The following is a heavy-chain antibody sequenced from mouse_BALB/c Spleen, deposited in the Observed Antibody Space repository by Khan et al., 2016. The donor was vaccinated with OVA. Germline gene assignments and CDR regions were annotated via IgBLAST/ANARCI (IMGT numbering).Heavy chain of an antibody. CDR1: GYTFTNYG. D-gene: IGHD1-1*01. Sequence: QIQLVQSGPELKKPGETVKISCKASGYTFTNYGINWVKQAPGKGLKWMGWINTNTGEPTYAEEFKGRFAFSLETSASTAYLQLNNLKKEDTATYFCARGNYYGSNSWFAYWVQGTLVTVSA. J-gene: IGHJ3*01. CDR3: ARGNYYGSNSWFAY. CDR2: INTNTGEP. V-gene: IGHV9-3*02.